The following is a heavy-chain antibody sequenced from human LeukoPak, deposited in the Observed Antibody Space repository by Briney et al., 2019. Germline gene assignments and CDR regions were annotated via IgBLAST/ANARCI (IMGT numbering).Heavy chain of an antibody. D-gene: IGHD3-10*01. J-gene: IGHJ2*01. CDR2: IYYSGST. V-gene: IGHV4-39*01. Sequence: PSETLSLTCTVSGGSISSSSYYWGWIRQPPGKGLEWIGSIYYSGSTYYNPSLKSRVTISVDTSKNQFSLKLSSVTAADTAVYYCGRHGGVLWFGELSKDSYWYFDLWGRGTLVTVSS. CDR1: GGSISSSSYY. CDR3: GRHGGVLWFGELSKDSYWYFDL.